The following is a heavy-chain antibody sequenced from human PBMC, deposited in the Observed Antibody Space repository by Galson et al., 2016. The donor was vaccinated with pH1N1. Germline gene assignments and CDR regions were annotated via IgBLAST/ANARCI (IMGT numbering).Heavy chain of an antibody. CDR2: IDPSNGGT. CDR3: AIMYCGGDCPPGYFDL. J-gene: IGHJ2*01. D-gene: IGHD2-21*02. CDR1: GYTFTTSY. V-gene: IGHV1-46*03. Sequence: SVKVSCKASGYTFTTSYIHWVRQAPGEGLEWMGVIDPSNGGTTYAQKFQARVTMTRDTSTSTVYMDLSSLKSEDTAIYYCAIMYCGGDCPPGYFDLWGRGTLVTVSS.